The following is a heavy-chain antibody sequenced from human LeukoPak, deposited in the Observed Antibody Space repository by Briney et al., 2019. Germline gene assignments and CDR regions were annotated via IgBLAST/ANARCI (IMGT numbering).Heavy chain of an antibody. CDR1: GFTFSNYD. V-gene: IGHV3-23*01. J-gene: IGHJ6*03. CDR2: ISDSGNDA. CDR3: AKLNLLLWSGESPDSYMDV. Sequence: TGGSLRLSSAYSGFTFSNYDMSWVRQAPGKGLEWVSVISDSGNDAYYADSVKGRFTISRDNSKNTLYLQMNSLRAEDTAVYYCAKLNLLLWSGESPDSYMDVWGKGTTVTISS. D-gene: IGHD3-10*01.